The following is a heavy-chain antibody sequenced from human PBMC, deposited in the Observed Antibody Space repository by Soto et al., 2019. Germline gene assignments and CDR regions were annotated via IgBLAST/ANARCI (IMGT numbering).Heavy chain of an antibody. CDR1: GFTFSGSA. CDR3: ASKSYYGGMDV. V-gene: IGHV3-73*01. Sequence: GGSLRLSCAASGFTFSGSAMHWVRQASGKGLEWVGRIRSKANSYATAYAASVKGRFTISRDDSKNTAYLQMNSLKTEDTAVYYCASKSYYGGMDVWGQGTTVTVSS. J-gene: IGHJ6*02. D-gene: IGHD3-10*01. CDR2: IRSKANSYAT.